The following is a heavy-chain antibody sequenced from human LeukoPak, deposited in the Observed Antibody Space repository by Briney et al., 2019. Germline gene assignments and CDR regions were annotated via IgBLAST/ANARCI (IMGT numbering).Heavy chain of an antibody. D-gene: IGHD3-10*01. V-gene: IGHV4-39*07. CDR1: GFTFSSYA. CDR2: IYYSGST. Sequence: GSLRLSCAASGFTFSSYAMSWIRQPPGKGLEWIGSIYYSGSTYYNPSLKSRVTISVDTSKNQFSLKLSSVTAADTAVYYCARGVLWFGELPDYWGQGTLVTVSS. CDR3: ARGVLWFGELPDY. J-gene: IGHJ4*02.